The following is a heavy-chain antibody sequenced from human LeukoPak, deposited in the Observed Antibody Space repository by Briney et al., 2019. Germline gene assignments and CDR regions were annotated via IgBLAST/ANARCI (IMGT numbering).Heavy chain of an antibody. V-gene: IGHV3-48*03. CDR3: ARVHSSGYYLTDC. CDR1: GFTFSTYE. CDR2: ISSSGSII. Sequence: TGGSLRLSCAASGFTFSTYEMSWVRQAPGKGLEWVSYISSSGSIIYYADSVKGRFTISRDNAKNSLYLQMNSLRAEDTAVYYCARVHSSGYYLTDCWGQGTLVTVSS. J-gene: IGHJ4*02. D-gene: IGHD3-22*01.